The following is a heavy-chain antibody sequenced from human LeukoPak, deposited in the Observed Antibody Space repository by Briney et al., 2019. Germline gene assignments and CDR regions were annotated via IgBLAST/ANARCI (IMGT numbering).Heavy chain of an antibody. V-gene: IGHV1-46*01. J-gene: IGHJ4*02. CDR3: AREPPRYYDSSGYYDY. CDR1: GYTLTSYY. Sequence: ASVKVSCKASGYTLTSYYMHWVRQAPGQGLEWMGIINPSGGSTSYAQKFQGRVAMTRDTSTSTVYMELSSLRSEDTAVYYCAREPPRYYDSSGYYDYWGQGTLVTVSS. D-gene: IGHD3-22*01. CDR2: INPSGGST.